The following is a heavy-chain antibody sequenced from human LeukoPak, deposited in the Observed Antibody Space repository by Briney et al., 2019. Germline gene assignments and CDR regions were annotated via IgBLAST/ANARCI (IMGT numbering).Heavy chain of an antibody. J-gene: IGHJ4*02. CDR1: GFTFSSYA. CDR3: AGSSSWYFFDY. D-gene: IGHD6-13*01. Sequence: GGSLRLSCAASGFTFSSYAMSWVRQAPGKGLEWVSTISDYGGSTLYADSVKGRFTISRDNSKNTVYLQMKSLRAEDTAVYYCAGSSSWYFFDYWGQGTLVTVSS. CDR2: ISDYGGST. V-gene: IGHV3-23*01.